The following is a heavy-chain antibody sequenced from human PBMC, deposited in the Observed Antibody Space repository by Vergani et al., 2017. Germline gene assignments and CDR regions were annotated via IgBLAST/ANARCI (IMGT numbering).Heavy chain of an antibody. Sequence: QVRLQESGPGLVKPSETLSLTCSVPGGPMSGYYWSWIRQPPGKELEWIGYMYHSGSTNYNPSLETRVTISGDTSKNQFSLKLNSVTAADTAVYYCVRVADFYCLVSRLLDLWGQGILVTVSS. CDR2: MYHSGST. CDR1: GGPMSGYY. CDR3: VRVADFYCLVSRLLDL. D-gene: IGHD2-21*02. V-gene: IGHV4-59*01. J-gene: IGHJ5*02.